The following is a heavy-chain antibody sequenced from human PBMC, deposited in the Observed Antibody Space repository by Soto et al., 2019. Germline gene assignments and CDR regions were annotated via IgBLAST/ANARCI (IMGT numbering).Heavy chain of an antibody. CDR2: ISACNGNS. V-gene: IGHV1-18*01. J-gene: IGHJ3*02. CDR3: ARGGRDYEDVIHGAFDI. D-gene: IGHD1-26*01. CDR1: GYTFTSYG. Sequence: QVQLVQSGAEVKKPGASVKVSCKASGYTFTSYGISWVRQAPGQGLEWMGWISACNGNSNYAQKLQGRVTMTTDTSTGTAYTEQRSLRSDDTAVYYCARGGRDYEDVIHGAFDIWGQGTMVTVSS.